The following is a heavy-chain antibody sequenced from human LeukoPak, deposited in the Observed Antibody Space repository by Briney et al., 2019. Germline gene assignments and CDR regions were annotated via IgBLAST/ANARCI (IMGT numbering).Heavy chain of an antibody. CDR1: GFTFSSYG. D-gene: IGHD3-22*01. J-gene: IGHJ4*02. CDR2: ISYDGSNK. V-gene: IGHV3-30*18. CDR3: ANAYYYDSSGYYEISY. Sequence: GRSLRLSCAASGFTFSSYGMHWVRQAPGKGLEWVAVISYDGSNKYYADSVKGRFTISRDNSKNTLYLQMNSLRAGDTAVYYCANAYYYDSSGYYEISYWGQGTLVTVSS.